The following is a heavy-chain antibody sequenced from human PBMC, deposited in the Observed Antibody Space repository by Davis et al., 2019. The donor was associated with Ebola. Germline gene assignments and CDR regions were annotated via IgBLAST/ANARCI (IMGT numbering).Heavy chain of an antibody. CDR2: VSYDESDK. V-gene: IGHV3-30*07. CDR1: GFDFSGYA. Sequence: PGGSLRLSCAASGFDFSGYAMHWVRQAPGKGLEWVAVVSYDESDKFYSDSVKGRVTISRDNAKNSLYLQMHSLRAEDTAVYHCARGGYYDTSGYSHAAFDIWGQGTMVTVSS. J-gene: IGHJ3*02. D-gene: IGHD3-22*01. CDR3: ARGGYYDTSGYSHAAFDI.